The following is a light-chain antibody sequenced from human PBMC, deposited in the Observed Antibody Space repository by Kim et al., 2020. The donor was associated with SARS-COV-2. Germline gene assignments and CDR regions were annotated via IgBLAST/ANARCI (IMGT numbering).Light chain of an antibody. J-gene: IGLJ3*02. CDR2: LEGSGSS. CDR3: ETWDTNTRV. V-gene: IGLV4-60*03. CDR1: RGSFN. Sequence: GPSLKLTLALSRGSFNNAWHQQQPRKAPRYLMKLEGSGSSSKGSGVPDHFSGSSAGAERYLTFSNLQSEDEADYYCETWDTNTRVFGGGIQLTVL.